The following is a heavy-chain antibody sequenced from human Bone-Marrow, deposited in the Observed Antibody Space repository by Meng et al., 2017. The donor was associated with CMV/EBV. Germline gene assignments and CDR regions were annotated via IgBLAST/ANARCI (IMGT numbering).Heavy chain of an antibody. CDR2: INWNGGST. CDR3: ARERVTAGSGSLAPL. CDR1: GFTFDDYG. D-gene: IGHD1-26*01. Sequence: GGSLRLSCAASGFTFDDYGMSWVRQAPGKGLEWVSGINWNGGSTGYADSVKGRFTISRDNAKNSLYLQMNSLRVEDTALYYCARERVTAGSGSLAPLWGQGTLVTVSS. J-gene: IGHJ4*02. V-gene: IGHV3-20*04.